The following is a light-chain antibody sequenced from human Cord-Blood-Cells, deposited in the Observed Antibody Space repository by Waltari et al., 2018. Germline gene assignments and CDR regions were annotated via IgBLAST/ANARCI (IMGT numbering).Light chain of an antibody. CDR1: QSISSY. CDR2: AAS. V-gene: IGKV1-39*01. CDR3: QQSYSTLWT. J-gene: IGKJ1*01. Sequence: DIQMTQSPSSLSASVGDRVTITYRASQSISSYLNWYQQKPGKAPKLLIYAASSLQSGVPSRFSGSGSWTDFTLTISSLQPEDFATYYCQQSYSTLWTFGQGTKVEIK.